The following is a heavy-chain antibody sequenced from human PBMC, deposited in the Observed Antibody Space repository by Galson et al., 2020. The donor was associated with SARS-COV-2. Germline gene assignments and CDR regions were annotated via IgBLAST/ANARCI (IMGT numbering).Heavy chain of an antibody. D-gene: IGHD3-22*01. CDR2: ISWNSGMI. J-gene: IGHJ3*02. CDR1: GFTFDDYA. V-gene: IGHV3-9*01. Sequence: GGSLRLSCATSGFTFDDYAMNWVRQAPGKGLEWVSGISWNSGMITYADYVKGRFIISRDNAKNSLYLQMNNLRTEDTALYYCFVDSSGDWSDAFDMWGQGTMVTVSS. CDR3: FVDSSGDWSDAFDM.